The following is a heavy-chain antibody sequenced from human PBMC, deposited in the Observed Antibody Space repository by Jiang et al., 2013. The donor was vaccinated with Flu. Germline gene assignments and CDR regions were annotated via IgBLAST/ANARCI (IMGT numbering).Heavy chain of an antibody. V-gene: IGHV4-59*08. CDR2: KYYTGASNY. CDR3: ARLSCSYGSCYEAY. D-gene: IGHD2-15*01. CDR1: AGSISGYY. Sequence: LLKPSETLSLTCIVSAGSISGYYWSWIRQPPGKGLEWIGYKYYTGASNYNYNPSLKSRVTISVDTSKEPDLSAPDLCDRRRHRPWYYCARLSCSYGSCYEAYWGQGLLVTVSS. J-gene: IGHJ4*02.